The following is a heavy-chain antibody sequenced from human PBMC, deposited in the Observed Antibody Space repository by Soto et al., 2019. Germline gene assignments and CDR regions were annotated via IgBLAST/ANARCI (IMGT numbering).Heavy chain of an antibody. CDR2: ISYDGSNK. V-gene: IGHV3-30-3*01. CDR1: GFTFSSYA. D-gene: IGHD1-26*01. Sequence: QVQLVESGGGVVQPGRSLRLSCAASGFTFSSYAMHWVRQAPGKGLEWVAVISYDGSNKYYADSVKGRFTISRDNSKNTLYLQTNSLRAEDTAVYYCARTPRGQWELPYYYYGMDVWGQGTTVTVSS. J-gene: IGHJ6*02. CDR3: ARTPRGQWELPYYYYGMDV.